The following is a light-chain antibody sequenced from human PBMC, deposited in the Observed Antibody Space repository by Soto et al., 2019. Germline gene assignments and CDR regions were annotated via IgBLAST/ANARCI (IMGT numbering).Light chain of an antibody. Sequence: DIQMTQSPSTLSASVGDRVTIVCRASQSISSWLAWYQQKPGKAPKLLISKASNLDSGVPSRFSGSGSGTEFNLTISSLQPEDFETHYCQQYNSFIWTFGRGTKVDIX. V-gene: IGKV1-5*03. CDR3: QQYNSFIWT. J-gene: IGKJ1*01. CDR1: QSISSW. CDR2: KAS.